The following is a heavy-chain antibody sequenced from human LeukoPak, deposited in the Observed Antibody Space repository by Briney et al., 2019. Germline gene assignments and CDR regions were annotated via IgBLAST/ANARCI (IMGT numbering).Heavy chain of an antibody. CDR1: GGSFSGHY. D-gene: IGHD1-26*01. V-gene: IGHV4-34*01. CDR3: AKSGGYGLIDY. CDR2: INHSGST. Sequence: SETLSLTCAVYGGSFSGHYWSWIRQPPGKGLEWIGEINHSGSTNYNPSLKSRVTISVDTSKNQFSLKLNSVTAADTAMYYCAKSGGYGLIDYWGQGTLVTVSS. J-gene: IGHJ4*02.